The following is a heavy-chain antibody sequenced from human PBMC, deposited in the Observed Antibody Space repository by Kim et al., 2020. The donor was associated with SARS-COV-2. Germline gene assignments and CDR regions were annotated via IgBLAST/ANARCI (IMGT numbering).Heavy chain of an antibody. Sequence: SETLSLTCAVYGGSFSGYYWSWIRQPPGKGLEWIGEINHSGSTNYNPSLKSRVTISVDTSKNQFSLKLSSVTAADTAVYYCARVWAVTMRGWFDPWGQGTLVTVSS. J-gene: IGHJ5*02. V-gene: IGHV4-34*01. CDR2: INHSGST. CDR1: GGSFSGYY. D-gene: IGHD3-22*01. CDR3: ARVWAVTMRGWFDP.